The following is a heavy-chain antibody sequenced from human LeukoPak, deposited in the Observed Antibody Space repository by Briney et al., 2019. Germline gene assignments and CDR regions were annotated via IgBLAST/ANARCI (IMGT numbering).Heavy chain of an antibody. J-gene: IGHJ4*02. V-gene: IGHV3-30*03. CDR1: GFSFSRSG. Sequence: GGSLRLSCAASGFSFSRSGMHWVRQAPGKGLEWVAVISSEGTTTYYAGSVRGRFTMSRDNSRNTLYLQMNSLRPEDTAVYYCARDKYSSSSYYFDYWGQGTLVTVSS. CDR3: ARDKYSSSSYYFDY. CDR2: ISSEGTTT. D-gene: IGHD6-6*01.